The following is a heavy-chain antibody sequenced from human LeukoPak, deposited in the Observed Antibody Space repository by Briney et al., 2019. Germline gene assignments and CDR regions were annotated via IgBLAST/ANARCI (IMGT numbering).Heavy chain of an antibody. CDR3: ATAHSLYSSSPFDP. Sequence: ASVKVSCKASGYTFTSYGISWVRQAPGQGLEWVGWISAYNGNTNYAQKLQGRVTMTTDTFTSTAYMELRSLRSDDTAVYYCATAHSLYSSSPFDPWGQGTLVTVSS. D-gene: IGHD6-13*01. J-gene: IGHJ5*02. CDR2: ISAYNGNT. CDR1: GYTFTSYG. V-gene: IGHV1-18*01.